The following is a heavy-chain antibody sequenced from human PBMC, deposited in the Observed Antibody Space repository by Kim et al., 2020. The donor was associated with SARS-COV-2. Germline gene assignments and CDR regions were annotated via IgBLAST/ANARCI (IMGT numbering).Heavy chain of an antibody. D-gene: IGHD2-2*01. CDR2: IWHDGSKE. V-gene: IGHV3-33*01. Sequence: GGSLRLSCVVSGLTFSKYGMHWVRQAPGKGLEWVAVIWHDGSKEYYADSVKGRLTISRDISRSTLYLQMNSLRADDTAVYYCATDHCATTSCLGDWGQGTLVTVSS. CDR1: GLTFSKYG. CDR3: ATDHCATTSCLGD. J-gene: IGHJ4*02.